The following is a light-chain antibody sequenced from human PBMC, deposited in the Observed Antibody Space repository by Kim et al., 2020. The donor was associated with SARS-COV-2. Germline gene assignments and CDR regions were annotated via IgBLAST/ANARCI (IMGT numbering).Light chain of an antibody. Sequence: VSPRQTASITCSGDKLGDKYACWYQQKPGQSPVLVIYQDNKRPSGIPERFSGSNSGNTATLTISGTQAMDEADYYCQAWDSSTAVFGGGTQLTVL. CDR1: KLGDKY. J-gene: IGLJ2*01. V-gene: IGLV3-1*01. CDR3: QAWDSSTAV. CDR2: QDN.